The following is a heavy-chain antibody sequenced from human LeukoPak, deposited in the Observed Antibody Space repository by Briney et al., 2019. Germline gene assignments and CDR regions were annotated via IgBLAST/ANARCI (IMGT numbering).Heavy chain of an antibody. Sequence: AGSLRLYCAASGFTFRYGIHWGRQAPGKGPELAGGIEYDESEKEYAGSVKGRFTISRDNSKNTVYLQMTSLRVEDTAMYYCAKQGTFTSSSSWFLDSWGQGTLVTVSS. CDR3: AKQGTFTSSSSWFLDS. D-gene: IGHD6-13*01. V-gene: IGHV3-33*06. CDR1: GFTFRYG. J-gene: IGHJ4*02. CDR2: IEYDESEK.